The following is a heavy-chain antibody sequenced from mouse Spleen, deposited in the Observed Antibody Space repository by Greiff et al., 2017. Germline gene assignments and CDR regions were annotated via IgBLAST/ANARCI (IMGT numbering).Heavy chain of an antibody. CDR3: ARKGYDYDRDYYAMDY. V-gene: IGHV3-6*01. CDR1: GYSITSGYY. CDR2: ISYDGSN. J-gene: IGHJ4*01. Sequence: EVQLVESGPGLVKPSQSLSLTCSVTGYSITSGYYWNWIRQFPGNKLEWMGYISYDGSNNYNPSLKNRISITRDTSKNQFFLKLNSVTTEDTATYYCARKGYDYDRDYYAMDYWGQGTSVTVSS. D-gene: IGHD2-4*01.